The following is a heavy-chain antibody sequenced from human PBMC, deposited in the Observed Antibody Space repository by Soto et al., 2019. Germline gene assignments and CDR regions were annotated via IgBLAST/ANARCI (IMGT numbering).Heavy chain of an antibody. J-gene: IGHJ1*01. Sequence: GGSLRLSCAASGFTFSSYAMSWVRQAPGKGLEWVSAISGSGGSTYYADSVKGRFTISRDNSKNTLYLQMNSLRAEDTAVYYCAKDLVTPPPHFYDFWSGYYLGSRGSAEYFQHWGQGTLVTVSS. D-gene: IGHD3-3*01. CDR3: AKDLVTPPPHFYDFWSGYYLGSRGSAEYFQH. CDR1: GFTFSSYA. V-gene: IGHV3-23*01. CDR2: ISGSGGST.